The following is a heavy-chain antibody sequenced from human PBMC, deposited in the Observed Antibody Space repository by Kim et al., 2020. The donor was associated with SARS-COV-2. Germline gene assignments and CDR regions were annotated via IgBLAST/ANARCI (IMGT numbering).Heavy chain of an antibody. D-gene: IGHD3-10*01. CDR1: GYTFSNYG. V-gene: IGHV1-18*04. CDR3: ARVKGDYYGSGSFYYGMDV. CDR2: ISAYNGKI. J-gene: IGHJ6*02. Sequence: ASVKVSCKASGYTFSNYGISWVRQAPGQGLEWMGWISAYNGKIYYAQKLQGRVTMTTDTSTSTDYMELRSLRSDDTAVYYCARVKGDYYGSGSFYYGMDVWGQGTTVTVSS.